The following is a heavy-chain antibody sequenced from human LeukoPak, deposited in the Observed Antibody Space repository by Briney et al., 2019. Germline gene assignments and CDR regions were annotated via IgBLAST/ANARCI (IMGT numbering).Heavy chain of an antibody. CDR3: ARGLRETGFDS. D-gene: IGHD1-1*01. CDR2: ISTSSHRI. V-gene: IGHV3-21*01. J-gene: IGHJ4*02. CDR1: GFTFSSHA. Sequence: PGGSLGLSCAASGFTFSSHAMNWVRQAPGKGLEWVSSISTSSHRIFDADSVKGRFTISRDNAKNALYLQMNSLRAEDTAVYYCARGLRETGFDSWGQGTLVTVSS.